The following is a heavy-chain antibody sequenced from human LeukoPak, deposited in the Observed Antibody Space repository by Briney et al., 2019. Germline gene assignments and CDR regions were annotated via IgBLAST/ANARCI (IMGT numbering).Heavy chain of an antibody. D-gene: IGHD2-2*01. CDR2: IKQDGSET. CDR3: ARRAPGYCITTSCPDTYYYYYYMDV. J-gene: IGHJ6*03. CDR1: GFAFSSSW. Sequence: GGSLRLSCAASGFAFSSSWMSWVRQAPGKGLEAVANIKQDGSETYYVDSLKGRYTVSRDNAKNSVYLQMNNLRAEDTAVYYCARRAPGYCITTSCPDTYYYYYYMDVWGKGTTVTVSS. V-gene: IGHV3-7*01.